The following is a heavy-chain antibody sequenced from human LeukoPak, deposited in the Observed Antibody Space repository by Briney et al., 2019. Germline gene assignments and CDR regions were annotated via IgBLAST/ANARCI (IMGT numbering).Heavy chain of an antibody. CDR1: GDSISIYY. J-gene: IGHJ4*02. Sequence: PSETLSLTCSVSGDSISIYYWSWIQQPPGKGLEWIGYIYNSGSTNYNPSLKSRVTISVDTSKNQFSLKLTSVTAADTAVYYCARDRELGYGGQEPLVPVSS. D-gene: IGHD3-10*01. CDR3: ARDRELGY. CDR2: IYNSGST. V-gene: IGHV4-59*01.